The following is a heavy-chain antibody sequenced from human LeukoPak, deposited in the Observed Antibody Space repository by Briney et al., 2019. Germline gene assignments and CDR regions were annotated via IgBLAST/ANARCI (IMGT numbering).Heavy chain of an antibody. Sequence: ASVKVSCKASGGTFSSYAISWVRQAPGQGLEWMGGIIPIFGTANYAQKFQGRVTITADKSTSTAYMELSSLRSEDTAVYYCARDRAVAEPEYGMDVWGKGTTVTVSS. CDR2: IIPIFGTA. D-gene: IGHD6-19*01. CDR1: GGTFSSYA. J-gene: IGHJ6*04. CDR3: ARDRAVAEPEYGMDV. V-gene: IGHV1-69*06.